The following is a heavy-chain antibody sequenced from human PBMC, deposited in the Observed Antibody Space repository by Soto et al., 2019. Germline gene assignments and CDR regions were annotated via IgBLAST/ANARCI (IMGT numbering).Heavy chain of an antibody. CDR2: IYYSGST. CDR3: ARTEATTVTNYYYYGMDV. Sequence: SETLSLTCTVSGGSISSYYWSWIRQPPGNGLEWIGYIYYSGSTNYNPSLKSRVTVSVDTSKNQFSLKLSSVTAADTAVYYCARTEATTVTNYYYYGMDVWGQGTTVT. J-gene: IGHJ6*02. CDR1: GGSISSYY. V-gene: IGHV4-59*08. D-gene: IGHD4-17*01.